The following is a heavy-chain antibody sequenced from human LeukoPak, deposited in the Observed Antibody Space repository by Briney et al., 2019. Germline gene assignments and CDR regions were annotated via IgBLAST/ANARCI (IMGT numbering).Heavy chain of an antibody. J-gene: IGHJ4*02. CDR1: GYTFISYA. Sequence: SVTVSCTASGYTFISYAIHWVRQAPGQGLEWMGGIIPIFGTANYAQKFQGRVTITADESTSTAYMELSSLRSEDTAVYYCARDLVDSSDWGQGTLVTVSS. V-gene: IGHV1-69*13. CDR2: IIPIFGTA. CDR3: ARDLVDSSD. D-gene: IGHD3-22*01.